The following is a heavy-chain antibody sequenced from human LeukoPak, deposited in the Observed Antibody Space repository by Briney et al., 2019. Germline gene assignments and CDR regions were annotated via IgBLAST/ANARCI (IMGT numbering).Heavy chain of an antibody. J-gene: IGHJ4*02. CDR2: IYYSGST. CDR3: ARVGPSGYDYYFDY. D-gene: IGHD5-12*01. V-gene: IGHV4-59*01. Sequence: PSETLSLTCTVSGGSISSYYWSWIRQPPGKGLEWIGYIYYSGSTNYNPSLKSRVTISVDTSKNQFSLKLNSLTAADTAVYYCARVGPSGYDYYFDYWGQGTLVTVSS. CDR1: GGSISSYY.